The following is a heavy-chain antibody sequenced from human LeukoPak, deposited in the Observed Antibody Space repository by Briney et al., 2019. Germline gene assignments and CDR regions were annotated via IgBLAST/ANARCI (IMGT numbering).Heavy chain of an antibody. CDR3: ARDPFDFSQSTAYWYFDV. Sequence: SETLSLTCSVSGDSISRYYWSWIRQAPGKGMESIGYISYSGRTKYNPSLKSRVTISLDTSNNQFSLKLTSVTPADTAMYYCARDPFDFSQSTAYWYFDVWGRGTLVTVSS. D-gene: IGHD3/OR15-3a*01. CDR1: GDSISRYY. V-gene: IGHV4-59*01. J-gene: IGHJ2*01. CDR2: ISYSGRT.